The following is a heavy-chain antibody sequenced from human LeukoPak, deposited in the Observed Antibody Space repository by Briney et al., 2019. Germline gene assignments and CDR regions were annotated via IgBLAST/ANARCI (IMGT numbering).Heavy chain of an antibody. CDR1: GDSISSGGYS. CDR2: IYNSGST. V-gene: IGHV4-30-4*07. D-gene: IGHD3-22*01. Sequence: PSETLSLTCAVSGDSISSGGYSWSWIRQPPGKGLEWIGYIYNSGSTKYNPSLKSRVTISVDTSKNQFSLKLNSVTAADTAIYYCARNGDDSSDYYYFDYWGQRTLVTVSS. CDR3: ARNGDDSSDYYYFDY. J-gene: IGHJ4*02.